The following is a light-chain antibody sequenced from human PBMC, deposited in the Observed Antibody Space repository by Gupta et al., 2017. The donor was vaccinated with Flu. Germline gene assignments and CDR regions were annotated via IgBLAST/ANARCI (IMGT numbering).Light chain of an antibody. CDR2: GAS. V-gene: IGKV3-15*01. J-gene: IGKJ2*01. CDR3: QQYNNWPGT. Sequence: VMTQSPATLSVSPGERATLSCRASQSVSSNLAWYQQKPGQAPRLLIYGASTRATGIPARFSGSGSGTEFTLTISSLQSEDFAVYYCQQYNNWPGTVGQGTKVEIK. CDR1: QSVSSN.